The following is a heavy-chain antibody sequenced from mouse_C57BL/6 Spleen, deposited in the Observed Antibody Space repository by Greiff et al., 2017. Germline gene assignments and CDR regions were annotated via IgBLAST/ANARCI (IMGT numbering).Heavy chain of an antibody. CDR2: INPRNGGT. CDR1: GYTFTSYW. CDR3: ARSTTVVRGYFDV. J-gene: IGHJ1*03. D-gene: IGHD1-1*01. Sequence: QVQLQQPGTELVKPGASVKLSCKASGYTFTSYWMHWVKQRPGQGLEWIGNINPRNGGTTYNEKFKSKATLTVDKSSSTAYMQLSSLTSEDSAVYYCARSTTVVRGYFDVWGTGTTVTVSS. V-gene: IGHV1-53*01.